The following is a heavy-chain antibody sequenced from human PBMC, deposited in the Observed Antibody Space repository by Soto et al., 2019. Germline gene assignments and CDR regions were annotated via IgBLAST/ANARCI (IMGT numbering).Heavy chain of an antibody. CDR3: AREEYSSGWSRADY. D-gene: IGHD6-19*01. CDR2: ISYDGSNK. CDR1: GFTFSSYA. Sequence: GGSLRLSCAASGFTFSSYAMHWVRQAPGKGLEWVAVISYDGSNKYYADSVKGRFTISRDNSKNTLYLQMNSLRAEDTAVYYCAREEYSSGWSRADYWGQGTLVTVSS. J-gene: IGHJ4*02. V-gene: IGHV3-30-3*01.